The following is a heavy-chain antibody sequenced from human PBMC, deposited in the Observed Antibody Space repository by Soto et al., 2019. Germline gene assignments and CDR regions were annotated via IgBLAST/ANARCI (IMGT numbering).Heavy chain of an antibody. D-gene: IGHD3-3*01. CDR1: GGSFKSGSYS. J-gene: IGHJ4*02. V-gene: IGHV4-61*01. CDR3: ARDFAYFDS. CDR2: VYHTGRT. Sequence: SETLSLTCTVPGGSFKSGSYSWSWIRQPPGKGLEWIGYVYHTGRTSYNPSLKSRVSISMDTSKNQFSLNLDSVTAADTAVYFCARDFAYFDSWGQGTLVTVSS.